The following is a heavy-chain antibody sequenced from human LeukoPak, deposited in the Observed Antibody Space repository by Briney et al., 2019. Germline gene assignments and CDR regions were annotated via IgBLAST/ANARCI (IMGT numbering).Heavy chain of an antibody. CDR3: ARGRYYYDSSGYPYNWFDP. D-gene: IGHD3-22*01. J-gene: IGHJ5*02. CDR1: GGSISSYY. CDR2: IYHGGST. V-gene: IGHV4-59*01. Sequence: SSETLSLTCTVSGGSISSYYWSWIRQPPGKGPEWIGYIYHGGSTNYNPSLKSRVTISGDTSKNKFFLNLSSVTAADTAMYYCARGRYYYDSSGYPYNWFDPWGQGTLVTVSS.